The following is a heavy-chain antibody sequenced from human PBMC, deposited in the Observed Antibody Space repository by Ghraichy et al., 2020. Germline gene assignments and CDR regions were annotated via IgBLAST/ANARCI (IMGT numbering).Heavy chain of an antibody. D-gene: IGHD6-13*01. CDR3: ARAGGSSSFYYSGMDV. J-gene: IGHJ6*02. V-gene: IGHV3-74*01. Sequence: GGSLRLSCAASGFSFSNYWMHWVRQVPGKRLVWVSRMYSDGSSAIYADSVKGRFTISRDNAKNTLFLQMSSLRVEDTAVYYCARAGGSSSFYYSGMDVWGHGTTVIVSS. CDR2: MYSDGSSA. CDR1: GFSFSNYW.